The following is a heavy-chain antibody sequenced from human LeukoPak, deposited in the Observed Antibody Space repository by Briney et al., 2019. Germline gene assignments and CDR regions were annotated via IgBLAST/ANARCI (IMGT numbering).Heavy chain of an antibody. V-gene: IGHV3-15*01. J-gene: IGHJ4*02. CDR2: IKSKTDGGTT. D-gene: IGHD3-3*01. Sequence: PGGSLRLSCAASGFSFRNAWMSWVRQAPGKGLEWVGLIKSKTDGGTTDYAAPVKGRFTISRDDSKNTLYLQMNSLRAEDTAVYYCAKYGHFGIRYYFDYWGQGTLVTVSS. CDR1: GFSFRNAW. CDR3: AKYGHFGIRYYFDY.